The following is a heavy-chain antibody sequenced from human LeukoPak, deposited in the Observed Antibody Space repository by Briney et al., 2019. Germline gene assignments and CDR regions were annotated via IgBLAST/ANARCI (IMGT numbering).Heavy chain of an antibody. V-gene: IGHV4-30-2*01. CDR1: GGSISSGGYS. Sequence: SETLSLTCAVSGGSISSGGYSWSWIRQPPGKGLEWIGYIYHSGSTYYNPSLKSRVTISVDRSKNQFSLKLSSVTAADTAVYYCARHGMEYQLPGALWYFDLWGRGTLVTVSS. CDR3: ARHGMEYQLPGALWYFDL. CDR2: IYHSGST. J-gene: IGHJ2*01. D-gene: IGHD2-2*01.